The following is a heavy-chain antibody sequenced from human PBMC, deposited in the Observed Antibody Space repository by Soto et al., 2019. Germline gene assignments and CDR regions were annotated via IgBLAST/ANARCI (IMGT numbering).Heavy chain of an antibody. CDR2: FSYSGTT. CDR1: GGSVSSGSYC. V-gene: IGHV4-61*01. D-gene: IGHD1-26*01. CDR3: ARDAGGYSGSYSFDY. J-gene: IGHJ4*02. Sequence: SQTLSLTCTVSGGSVSSGSYCWSWIRQPPGKGLEWIGYFSYSGTTNYNPSLKSRVTISVDMSKNQFSLKLSSVTAADTAVYYCARDAGGYSGSYSFDYWGQGTPVTVSS.